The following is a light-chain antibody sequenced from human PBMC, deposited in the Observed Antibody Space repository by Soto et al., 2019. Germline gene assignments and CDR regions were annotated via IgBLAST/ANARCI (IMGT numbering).Light chain of an antibody. CDR1: SSDVGGYNY. CDR3: VAWDDSLSGWL. V-gene: IGLV2-8*01. Sequence: QSALSQPPSASGSPGQSVTISCTGTSSDVGGYNYVSWYQHHPGKAPKLMIYEVNKRPSGVPDRFSGSKSDTSASLAISGLRSEDEADYYCVAWDDSLSGWLFGGGTKLTVL. CDR2: EVN. J-gene: IGLJ3*02.